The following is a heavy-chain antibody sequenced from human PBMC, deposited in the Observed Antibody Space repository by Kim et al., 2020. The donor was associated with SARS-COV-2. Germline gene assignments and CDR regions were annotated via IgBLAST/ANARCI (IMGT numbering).Heavy chain of an antibody. J-gene: IGHJ4*02. V-gene: IGHV3-23*01. D-gene: IGHD3-10*01. CDR3: AKARAREYYFDY. Sequence: CARSVTGRFTISRDNTKNTLYLQMHSLRAEDTAVYYCAKARAREYYFDYWGQGTLVTVSS.